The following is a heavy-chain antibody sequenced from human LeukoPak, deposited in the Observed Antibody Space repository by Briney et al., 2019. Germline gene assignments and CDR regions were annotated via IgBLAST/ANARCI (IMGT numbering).Heavy chain of an antibody. Sequence: ASVKVSCKASGYTFTDYYIHWVRQAPGQGLEWMGIIYPGDYDTRYSPSFQGHVTISVDKSISTAYLQWRSLRASDTAMYFCAGHSFDTVDAFDVWGQGTIVTVSA. J-gene: IGHJ3*01. CDR3: AGHSFDTVDAFDV. D-gene: IGHD2-2*02. V-gene: IGHV5-51*01. CDR1: GYTFTDYY. CDR2: IYPGDYDT.